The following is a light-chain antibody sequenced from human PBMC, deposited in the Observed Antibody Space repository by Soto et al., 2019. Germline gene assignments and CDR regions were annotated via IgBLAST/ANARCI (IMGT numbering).Light chain of an antibody. CDR3: QSYDSSLSGSGV. Sequence: QSVLTQPPSVSGAPGQRVTISCTGNSSNIGAGYDVHWYQQLPGTAPKLLIFGNINRPSGVPDRFSCSKSGTSASLAITGLQAEDEADYYCQSYDSSLSGSGVFGGGTKLTVL. V-gene: IGLV1-40*01. CDR1: SSNIGAGYD. J-gene: IGLJ3*02. CDR2: GNI.